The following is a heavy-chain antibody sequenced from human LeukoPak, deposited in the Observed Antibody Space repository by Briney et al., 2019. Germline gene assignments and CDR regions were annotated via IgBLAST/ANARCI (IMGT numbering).Heavy chain of an antibody. CDR1: GFTFSSYW. Sequence: GGSLRLSCAASGFTFSSYWMHWVRQAPGKGLVWVSRINSDGSSTSYADSVKGRFTISRDNAKNTLYLQMNSLRAEDTAVYYCARGPLAAAGTLTYYYYGMDVWGQGTTVTVSS. J-gene: IGHJ6*02. V-gene: IGHV3-74*01. CDR2: INSDGSST. D-gene: IGHD6-13*01. CDR3: ARGPLAAAGTLTYYYYGMDV.